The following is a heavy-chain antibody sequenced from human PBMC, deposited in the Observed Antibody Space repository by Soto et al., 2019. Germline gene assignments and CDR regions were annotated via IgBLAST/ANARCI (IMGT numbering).Heavy chain of an antibody. CDR2: FIPFQNIS. J-gene: IGHJ5*02. D-gene: IGHD3-16*01. V-gene: IGHV1-69*09. CDR1: GGTFSTFT. Sequence: QVQLVQSGADVKKPGSSVKVSCKTFGGTFSTFTINWVRQAPGQGLVWMGRFIPFQNISNNARSFLGKLTIAADQSTNRAYIELQSLRHYDTAICFYATLGAQIDHWGEGTLVTVSS. CDR3: ATLGAQIDH.